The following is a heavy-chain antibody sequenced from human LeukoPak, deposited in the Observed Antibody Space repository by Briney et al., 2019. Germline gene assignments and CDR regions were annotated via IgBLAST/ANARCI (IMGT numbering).Heavy chain of an antibody. CDR3: AREGSGRTAYNDGLDV. Sequence: GGSLRLSCAASRFTFSSYAMHWVRQAPGKGLEWVAVISNDGSNKYYADSVKGRFTISRDNSKNTLYLQLNSLRAEDTAVYYCAREGSGRTAYNDGLDVWGQGTMVTVSS. CDR1: RFTFSSYA. CDR2: ISNDGSNK. V-gene: IGHV3-30*14. J-gene: IGHJ3*01. D-gene: IGHD3-10*01.